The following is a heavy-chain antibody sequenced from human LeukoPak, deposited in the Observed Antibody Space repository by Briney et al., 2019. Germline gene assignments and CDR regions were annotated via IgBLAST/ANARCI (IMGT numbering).Heavy chain of an antibody. CDR1: GFIFRSYE. J-gene: IGHJ4*02. CDR3: ATGRDCSGGSCYSVY. V-gene: IGHV3-48*03. Sequence: GGSLRLSCAASGFIFRSYEMNWVRQAPGKGLEWVSYISSSGSTIYYADSVKGRSTLSRDNAKNSLYLQMNSLRAEDTAVYYCATGRDCSGGSCYSVYWGQGTLVTVSS. CDR2: ISSSGSTI. D-gene: IGHD2-15*01.